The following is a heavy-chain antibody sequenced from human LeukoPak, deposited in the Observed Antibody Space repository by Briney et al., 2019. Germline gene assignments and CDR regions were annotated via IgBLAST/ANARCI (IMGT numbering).Heavy chain of an antibody. CDR1: GYTFTTYG. Sequence: ASVKVSCKASGYTFTTYGITWVRQAPGQGLEWMGWISAYNGNTNYAQKLQGRVTMTTDTSASTAYMELRSLRSDDTAVYYCARGFRNYYGSGSYILRASYNWYFDLWGRGTLVTVSS. D-gene: IGHD3-10*01. CDR2: ISAYNGNT. V-gene: IGHV1-18*01. CDR3: ARGFRNYYGSGSYILRASYNWYFDL. J-gene: IGHJ2*01.